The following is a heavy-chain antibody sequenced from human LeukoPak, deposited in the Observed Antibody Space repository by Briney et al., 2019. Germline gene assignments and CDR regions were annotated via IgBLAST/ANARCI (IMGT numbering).Heavy chain of an antibody. V-gene: IGHV3-23*01. Sequence: GGFLRLSCAASGFTFSSYAMSWVRQAPGKGLEWVSAIGGTNGRTYYADSVKGRFTISRDNSKNTLFLQMNSLRDEDTAVYYCAKHYYDSSGTPRYFDYWGQGTLVTVSS. CDR3: AKHYYDSSGTPRYFDY. J-gene: IGHJ4*02. CDR1: GFTFSSYA. CDR2: IGGTNGRT. D-gene: IGHD3-22*01.